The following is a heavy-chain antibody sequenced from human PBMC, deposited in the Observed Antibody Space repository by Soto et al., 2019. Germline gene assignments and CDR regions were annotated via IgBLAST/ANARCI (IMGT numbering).Heavy chain of an antibody. J-gene: IGHJ3*02. CDR2: IYSGGST. CDR3: ARDPTTTGTTQAFDI. D-gene: IGHD1-1*01. CDR1: GFTVSSNY. V-gene: IGHV3-66*02. Sequence: GGSLRLSCAASGFTVSSNYMSWVRQAPGKGLEWVSVIYSGGSTYYADSVKGRFTISRDNSKNTLYLQMNSLRAEDMAVYYCARDPTTTGTTQAFDIWGQGTMVTVSS.